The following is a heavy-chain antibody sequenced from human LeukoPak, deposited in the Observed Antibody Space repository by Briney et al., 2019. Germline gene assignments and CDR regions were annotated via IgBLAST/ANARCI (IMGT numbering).Heavy chain of an antibody. CDR2: MSPNSGDT. Sequence: ASVTVSFTASGYTFTSYDFNWVRQAAGQRPEWMGWMSPNSGDTGYAQKFQDRVTMTRNTSISTAYMELSSLRSDDTAVYYCARGPPNWGYDYWGPGTLVTVSS. V-gene: IGHV1-8*01. CDR1: GYTFTSYD. CDR3: ARGPPNWGYDY. D-gene: IGHD7-27*01. J-gene: IGHJ4*02.